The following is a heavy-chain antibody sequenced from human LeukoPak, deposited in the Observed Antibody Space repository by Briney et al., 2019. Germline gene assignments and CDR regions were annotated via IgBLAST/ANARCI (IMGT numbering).Heavy chain of an antibody. J-gene: IGHJ4*02. Sequence: TGGSLRLSCAASGFIFSSYGMHWVRQAPGKGLEWVAIIWHDGSDKYYADSVKGRFTISRDNSKNTLYLQMNSLRAEDTAVYYCANDVIGFDYWGQGTLVTVSS. D-gene: IGHD2/OR15-2a*01. CDR1: GFIFSSYG. CDR2: IWHDGSDK. V-gene: IGHV3-30*02. CDR3: ANDVIGFDY.